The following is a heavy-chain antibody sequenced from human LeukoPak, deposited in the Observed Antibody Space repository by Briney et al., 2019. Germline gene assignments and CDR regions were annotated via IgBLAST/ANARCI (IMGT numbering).Heavy chain of an antibody. CDR1: GFTFDDYA. D-gene: IGHD6-13*01. CDR2: ISWNSGSI. Sequence: PGGPLRLSCAASGFTFDDYAMHWVRQAPGKGLEWVSGISWNSGSIGYADSVKGRFTISRDNAKNSLYLQMNSLRAEDMALYYCAKDIAAAGFDAFDIWGQGTMVTVSS. CDR3: AKDIAAAGFDAFDI. V-gene: IGHV3-9*03. J-gene: IGHJ3*02.